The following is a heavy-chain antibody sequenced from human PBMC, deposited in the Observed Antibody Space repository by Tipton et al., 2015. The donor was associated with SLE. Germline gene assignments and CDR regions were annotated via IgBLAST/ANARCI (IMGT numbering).Heavy chain of an antibody. CDR3: AMDYGSGSRYFDL. CDR2: IWYDGSNK. CDR1: GFTFSSYG. D-gene: IGHD3-10*01. Sequence: SLRLSCAASGFTFSSYGMHWVSQAPGKGLVWVAVIWYDGSNKYYADSVKGRFTISRDNSKNTLYLQMNSLRAEDTAVYYCAMDYGSGSRYFDLWGRGTLVTVSS. V-gene: IGHV3-33*01. J-gene: IGHJ2*01.